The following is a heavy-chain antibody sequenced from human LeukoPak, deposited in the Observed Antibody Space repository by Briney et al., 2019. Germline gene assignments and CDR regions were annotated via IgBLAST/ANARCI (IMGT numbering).Heavy chain of an antibody. CDR3: ARESVSLWYKSSGGDRLDP. CDR1: GYTFTSYI. CDR2: INAGNENT. D-gene: IGHD6-13*01. Sequence: ASVKVSCKASGYTFTSYIIHWVRQAPGQRLEWMGWINAGNENTKYSQKFQGRATITRDTSASTVYIELSSLTSEDTAVYYCARESVSLWYKSSGGDRLDPWGQGTLVTVSS. V-gene: IGHV1-3*01. J-gene: IGHJ5*02.